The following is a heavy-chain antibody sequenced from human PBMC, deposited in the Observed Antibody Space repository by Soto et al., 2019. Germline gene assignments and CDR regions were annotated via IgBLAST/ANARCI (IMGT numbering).Heavy chain of an antibody. V-gene: IGHV3-72*01. CDR1: GFTFSDHY. J-gene: IGHJ3*02. CDR3: ASSGSYSPFGI. D-gene: IGHD1-26*01. CDR2: IRKKTNSYRT. Sequence: PGGSLRLSCEASGFTFSDHYMDWVRQAPGKGLEWVGRIRKKTNSYRTEYAASVKGRFIISRDDSKNSLYLQMNSLKTEDTALYFCASSGSYSPFGIWGQGTMVTVSS.